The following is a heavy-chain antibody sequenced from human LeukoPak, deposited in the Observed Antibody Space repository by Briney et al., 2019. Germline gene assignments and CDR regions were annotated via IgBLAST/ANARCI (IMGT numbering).Heavy chain of an antibody. D-gene: IGHD1-26*01. CDR1: GGSITSGPYF. CDR3: ARYVQWELLNYYGMDV. V-gene: IGHV4-61*01. J-gene: IGHJ6*02. Sequence: PSETLSLTCSVSGGSITSGPYFWSWIRHPPGKGLEWIGYIYYSGTTNYTPSLKSRVTISVDTSKNQFSLKLSSVTAADTAVYYCARYVQWELLNYYGMDVWGQGTTVTVSS. CDR2: IYYSGTT.